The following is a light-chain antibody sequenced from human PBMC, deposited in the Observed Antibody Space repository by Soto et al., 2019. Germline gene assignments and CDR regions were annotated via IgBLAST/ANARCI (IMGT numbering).Light chain of an antibody. J-gene: IGLJ2*01. V-gene: IGLV4-69*01. CDR3: QTWGPVV. CDR2: LNSDGSH. CDR1: SGHSNYA. Sequence: QLVLTQSPSASASLGASVKLTCTLSSGHSNYAIAWHQQQPEKGPRYLMKLNSDGSHSKGDGIPDRFSGSSSGAERYLTISSLQSDDEADYYCQTWGPVVFGGGTKLTVL.